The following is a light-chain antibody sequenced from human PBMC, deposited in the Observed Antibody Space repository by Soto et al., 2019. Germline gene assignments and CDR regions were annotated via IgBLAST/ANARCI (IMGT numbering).Light chain of an antibody. Sequence: QSVLTQSTSASGTPGQTVTISCFGSSSNVGKNNVNWYQQVSGAAPNLLIFNSNQRPSWVPDRFSGSKSDTSASLAISGLQSEDEAHYYCAAWDDSLKAVLFGGGTKLTVL. CDR3: AAWDDSLKAVL. J-gene: IGLJ3*02. CDR2: NSN. V-gene: IGLV1-44*01. CDR1: SSNVGKNN.